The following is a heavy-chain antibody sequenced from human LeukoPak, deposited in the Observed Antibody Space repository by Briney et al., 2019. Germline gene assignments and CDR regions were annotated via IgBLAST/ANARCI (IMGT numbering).Heavy chain of an antibody. D-gene: IGHD1-26*01. J-gene: IGHJ4*02. CDR1: GFTFSSYA. CDR2: ISSSSSYI. Sequence: PGGSLRLSCAPSGFTFSSYAMSWVRQAPGKGLEWVSSISSSSSYIYYADSVKGRFTISRDNAKNSLYLQMNSLRAEDTAVYYCARDPSIVGAPPLDYWGQGTLVTVSS. V-gene: IGHV3-21*01. CDR3: ARDPSIVGAPPLDY.